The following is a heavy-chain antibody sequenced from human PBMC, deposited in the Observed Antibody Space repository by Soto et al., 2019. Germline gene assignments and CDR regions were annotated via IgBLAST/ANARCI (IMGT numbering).Heavy chain of an antibody. J-gene: IGHJ5*02. CDR1: GGTFSSYA. D-gene: IGHD2-15*01. CDR3: ARERIVGGQIWFDP. Sequence: QVQLVQSGAEVKTPGSSVKVSCKTSGGTFSSYAISWLRQAPGQGLEWMGGIIPIFGTANYAQKFRGRVTITADESTSTAYREVSSLRSEHTAVYYCARERIVGGQIWFDPWGQGSLVTLSS. V-gene: IGHV1-69*12. CDR2: IIPIFGTA.